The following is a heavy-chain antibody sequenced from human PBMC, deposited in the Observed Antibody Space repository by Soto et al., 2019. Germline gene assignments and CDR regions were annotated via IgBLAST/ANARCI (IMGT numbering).Heavy chain of an antibody. J-gene: IGHJ5*02. Sequence: GASVKVSCKASGYTFTSYAMRCVRQAPGQRLEWMGWINAGNGNTKYSQKFQGRVTITRDTSASTAYMELSSLRSEDTAVYYCARSLVVPAAAWFDPWGQGTLVTVSS. CDR3: ARSLVVPAAAWFDP. V-gene: IGHV1-3*01. CDR2: INAGNGNT. D-gene: IGHD2-2*01. CDR1: GYTFTSYA.